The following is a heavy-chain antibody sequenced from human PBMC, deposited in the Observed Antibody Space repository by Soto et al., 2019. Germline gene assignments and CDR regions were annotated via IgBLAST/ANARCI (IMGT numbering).Heavy chain of an antibody. J-gene: IGHJ4*02. D-gene: IGHD2-8*01. CDR1: GYTFTSYG. V-gene: IGHV1-18*04. Sequence: AASVKVSCKAFGYTFTSYGISWVRQAPGQGLEWMGWISAYEGNTNYAQKLQGRVTMTTDTSTSTAYMELRSLRSDDTAVYYCARDTNPADFFDYWGQGTLVTVSS. CDR3: ARDTNPADFFDY. CDR2: ISAYEGNT.